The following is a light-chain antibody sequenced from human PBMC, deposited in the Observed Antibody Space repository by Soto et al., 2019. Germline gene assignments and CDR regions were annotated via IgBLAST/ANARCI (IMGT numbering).Light chain of an antibody. CDR1: QSISSW. V-gene: IGKV1-5*03. CDR2: KAS. CDR3: QQYDNYLT. Sequence: DIQMTQSPSTLSASVGDRVTITCRASQSISSWLAWYQQKPGKAPKLLSYKASSLESGVPSRFSGSGSGTEFTLTISSLQPDDFATYYFQQYDNYLTFGQGTKVEIK. J-gene: IGKJ1*01.